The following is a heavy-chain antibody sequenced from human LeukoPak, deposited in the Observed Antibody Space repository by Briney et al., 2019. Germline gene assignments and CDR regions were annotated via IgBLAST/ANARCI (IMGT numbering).Heavy chain of an antibody. CDR1: GYTFTVYY. CDR2: INPNSGGT. Sequence: GASVKVSCKASGYTFTVYYMHWVRQAPGQGLEWMGWINPNSGGTNYAQKFQGRVTMTRDTSISTAYMELSRLRSDDTAVYYCARGVQLQVYYYYGMDVWGQGTTVTVSS. V-gene: IGHV1-2*02. D-gene: IGHD4-11*01. CDR3: ARGVQLQVYYYYGMDV. J-gene: IGHJ6*02.